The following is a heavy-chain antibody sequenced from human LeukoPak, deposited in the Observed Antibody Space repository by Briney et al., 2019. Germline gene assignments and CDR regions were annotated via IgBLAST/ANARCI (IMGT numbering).Heavy chain of an antibody. CDR2: MNPNSGKT. CDR3: ARGRPGLASAGTYDF. V-gene: IGHV1-8*01. D-gene: IGHD6-13*01. J-gene: IGHJ4*02. Sequence: AAVKVSCKASGYTFASSDINWVRQAPGQGLEWMGWMNPNSGKTGSARKFQGRVAMTKNISISTACIEVSSLTYEDTATYYCARGRPGLASAGTYDFWGQGTLITVAS. CDR1: GYTFASSD.